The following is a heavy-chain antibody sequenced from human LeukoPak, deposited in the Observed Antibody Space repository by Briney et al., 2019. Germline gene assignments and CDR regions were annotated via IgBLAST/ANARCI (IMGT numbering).Heavy chain of an antibody. CDR1: GGTFSSYA. CDR2: IIPIFGTA. D-gene: IGHD2-2*01. CDR3: AKSSTSRYSWFDP. V-gene: IGHV1-69*13. Sequence: ASVKVSCKASGGTFSSYAISWVRQAPGLALEWMGGIIPIFGTANYAQKFQGRVTITADESTSTAYMELSSLRSEDTAVYYCAKSSTSRYSWFDPWGQGTLVTVSS. J-gene: IGHJ5*02.